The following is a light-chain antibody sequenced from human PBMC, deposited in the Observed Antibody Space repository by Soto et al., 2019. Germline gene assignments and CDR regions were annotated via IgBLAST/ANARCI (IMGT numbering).Light chain of an antibody. CDR1: SSNIGPGYD. Sequence: QSVLTQPPSVSGAPGQRVTISCTGSSSNIGPGYDVHWYQHLPGTAPKLLIYGNNNRPSGVPDRFSGSKSGNSASLAITGLQAEDEADYYCQSYDSSLSGWVVFGGGTQLTVL. CDR2: GNN. CDR3: QSYDSSLSGWVV. V-gene: IGLV1-40*01. J-gene: IGLJ2*01.